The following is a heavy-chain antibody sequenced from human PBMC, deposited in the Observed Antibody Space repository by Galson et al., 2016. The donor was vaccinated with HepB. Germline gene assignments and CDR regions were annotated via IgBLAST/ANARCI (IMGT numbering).Heavy chain of an antibody. CDR2: IDYSGNT. CDR1: RGSITSGSYY. Sequence: TLSLTCTVSRGSITSGSYYWNWIRHHPGKGLEWIGYIDYSGNTYYNPSLKSRVTISVDTSKIQFSLKLGSVTAADTAVYYCAGGRGVKEGDVVATRVGQGFDIWGQGTMVTVSS. J-gene: IGHJ3*02. CDR3: AGGRGVKEGDVVATRVGQGFDI. V-gene: IGHV4-31*03. D-gene: IGHD5-12*01.